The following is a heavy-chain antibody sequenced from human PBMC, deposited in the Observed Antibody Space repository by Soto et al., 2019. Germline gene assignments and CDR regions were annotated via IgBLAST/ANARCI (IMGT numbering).Heavy chain of an antibody. CDR1: GCSISSYY. Sequence: SETLSLTCTVSGCSISSYYWSWIRQPPGKGLEWIGYIYYSGSTNYNPSLKSRVTISVDASKNQFSLKLSSVTAADTAVYYCARDGGYCSGGSCSPGAFDIWGRGTMVTVSS. CDR3: ARDGGYCSGGSCSPGAFDI. J-gene: IGHJ3*02. V-gene: IGHV4-59*01. D-gene: IGHD2-15*01. CDR2: IYYSGST.